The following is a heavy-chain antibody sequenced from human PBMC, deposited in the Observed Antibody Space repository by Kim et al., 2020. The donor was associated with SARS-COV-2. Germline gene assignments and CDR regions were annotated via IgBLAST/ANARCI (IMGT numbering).Heavy chain of an antibody. J-gene: IGHJ6*03. Sequence: ASVKVSCKASGYTFTSYAMNWVRQAPGQGLEWMGWINTNTGNPTYSQGFTGRFVFSLDTSVSTAYLKMSSLKAEDTAVYYCARDTSIAAPSYSYFYSIDFWGKGTTVTVSS. V-gene: IGHV7-4-1*02. D-gene: IGHD6-6*01. CDR3: ARDTSIAAPSYSYFYSIDF. CDR2: INTNTGNP. CDR1: GYTFTSYA.